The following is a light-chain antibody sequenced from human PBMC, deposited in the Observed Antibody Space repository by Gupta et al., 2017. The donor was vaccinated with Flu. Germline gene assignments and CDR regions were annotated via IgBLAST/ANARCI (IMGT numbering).Light chain of an antibody. CDR2: DAS. CDR3: QQRSNLIT. J-gene: IGKJ5*01. CDR1: QSVSNS. Sequence: EIVLTQSPATLSLSPGDRATLSCKASQSVSNSLAWYQQKPGQAPRFIIYDASNRANGSPDRFSGSGSVTDFTLTSSSRETEDCAVYYLQQRSNLITFGQGTRLEIK. V-gene: IGKV3-11*01.